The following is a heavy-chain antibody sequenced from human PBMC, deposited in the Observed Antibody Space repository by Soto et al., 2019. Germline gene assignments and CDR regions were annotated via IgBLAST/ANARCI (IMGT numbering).Heavy chain of an antibody. CDR1: GASISSHY. V-gene: IGHV4-59*04. CDR2: IYHSGST. CDR3: ARYGGSNSYYFDS. Sequence: SETLSLTCTVSGASISSHYWSWIRQPPGKGLEWIGYIYHSGSTYYNPSLKSRVTISVDRSKNQFSLKLSSVTAADTAVYSCARYGGSNSYYFDSWGQGTQVTVSS. D-gene: IGHD6-13*01. J-gene: IGHJ4*02.